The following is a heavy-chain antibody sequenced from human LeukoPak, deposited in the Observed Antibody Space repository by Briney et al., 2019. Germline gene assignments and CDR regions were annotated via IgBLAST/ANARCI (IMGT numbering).Heavy chain of an antibody. Sequence: GGSLRLSCAASGFTFSSYDMSWVRQAPGKGLEWVTAISGSGGSTYYADSVKGRFTISRDNSKNTLYLQMNSLRAEDTAVYYCAKGIAYCGGDCYSFGDAFDIWGQGTMVTVSS. CDR1: GFTFSSYD. CDR3: AKGIAYCGGDCYSFGDAFDI. J-gene: IGHJ3*02. CDR2: ISGSGGST. D-gene: IGHD2-21*02. V-gene: IGHV3-23*01.